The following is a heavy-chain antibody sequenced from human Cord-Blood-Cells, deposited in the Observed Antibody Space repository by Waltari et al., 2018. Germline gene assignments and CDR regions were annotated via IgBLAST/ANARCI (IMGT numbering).Heavy chain of an antibody. CDR1: GFTFSSYS. J-gene: IGHJ4*02. D-gene: IGHD1-7*01. CDR2: ISSSSSYI. Sequence: EVQLVESGGGLVKPGGSLRLSCAASGFTFSSYSMNWVRQGPGKGRGWGSSISSSSSYIYYADSVKGRFTSSRDNAKNSLYLQMNSLRAEDTAVYYCARVWNYYFDYWGQGTLVTVSS. V-gene: IGHV3-21*01. CDR3: ARVWNYYFDY.